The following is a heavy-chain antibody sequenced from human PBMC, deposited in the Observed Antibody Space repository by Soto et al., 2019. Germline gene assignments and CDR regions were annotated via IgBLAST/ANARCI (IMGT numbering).Heavy chain of an antibody. D-gene: IGHD3-22*01. CDR2: IYHSGST. V-gene: IGHV4-30-2*01. CDR1: GGSISSGGYS. J-gene: IGHJ5*02. Sequence: NPSETLSLTCAVSGGSISSGGYSWSWIRQPPGKGLEWIGYIYHSGSTYYNPSLKSRVTISVDRSKNQFSPKLSSVTAADTAVYYCARVCPFSYYYDSSGYYSLGNWFDPWGQGTLVTVSS. CDR3: ARVCPFSYYYDSSGYYSLGNWFDP.